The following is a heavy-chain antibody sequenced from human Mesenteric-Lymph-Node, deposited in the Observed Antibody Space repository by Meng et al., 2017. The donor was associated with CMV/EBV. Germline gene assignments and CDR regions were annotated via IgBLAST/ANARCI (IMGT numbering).Heavy chain of an antibody. Sequence: SVKVSCKASGGTFSNYAISWVRQAPGQGLEWMGGIIPIIGSANYAQKFQGRVTITADKSTSTVYMELSSLRSEDTAVYYCARGTPAATIGLYFYYYGMDVWGQGTTVTVSS. V-gene: IGHV1-69*06. D-gene: IGHD1-26*01. CDR2: IIPIIGSA. CDR1: GGTFSNYA. J-gene: IGHJ6*01. CDR3: ARGTPAATIGLYFYYYGMDV.